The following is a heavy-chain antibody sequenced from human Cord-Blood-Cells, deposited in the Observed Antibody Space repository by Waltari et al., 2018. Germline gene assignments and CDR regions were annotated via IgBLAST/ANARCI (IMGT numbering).Heavy chain of an antibody. J-gene: IGHJ4*02. CDR2: IYTSGST. V-gene: IGHV4-4*07. CDR1: GGSISSYY. CDR3: AREMIEESFMQGFDY. D-gene: IGHD3-22*01. Sequence: QVQLQESGPGLVKPSETLSLTCTVSGGSISSYYWSWIRQPAGKGLEWIGRIYTSGSTNYNPSLKSRVTMSGDTSKNQFSLKLSSVTAADTAVYYCAREMIEESFMQGFDYWGQGTLVTVSS.